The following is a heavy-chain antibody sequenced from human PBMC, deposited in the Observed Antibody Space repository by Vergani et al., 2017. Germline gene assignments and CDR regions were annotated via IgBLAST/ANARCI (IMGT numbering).Heavy chain of an antibody. J-gene: IGHJ2*01. CDR2: IYYSGST. D-gene: IGHD4-17*01. CDR3: ARLSRYGDWYLDL. CDR1: GGSISSYY. Sequence: QVQLQESGPGLVKPSETLSLTCTVPGGSISSYYWRWIRQPPGKGLEWIGYIYYSGSTHYNPALKSRVTISVDTSKNQFSLKLSSVTAADTAVYYCARLSRYGDWYLDLWGRGTLVTVSS. V-gene: IGHV4-59*01.